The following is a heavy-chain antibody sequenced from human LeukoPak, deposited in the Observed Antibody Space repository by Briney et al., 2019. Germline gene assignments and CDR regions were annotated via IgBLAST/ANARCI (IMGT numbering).Heavy chain of an antibody. D-gene: IGHD3-10*01. Sequence: GSSVKVSCKASGGTFSSYTISWVRQAPGQGLEWVGRIIPIFGITKYAQRFQGRVTITADKSTSTANMELSSLRSEDTAVYYCATSMPPLWFGEFHFDYWGQGTLVTVSS. V-gene: IGHV1-69*02. J-gene: IGHJ4*02. CDR2: IIPIFGIT. CDR3: ATSMPPLWFGEFHFDY. CDR1: GGTFSSYT.